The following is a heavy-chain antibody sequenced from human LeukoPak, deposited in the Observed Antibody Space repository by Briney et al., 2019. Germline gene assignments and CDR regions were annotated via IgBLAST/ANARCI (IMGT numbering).Heavy chain of an antibody. CDR3: AREAEGGFDY. CDR1: GGSISSSSYY. CDR2: IYHSGST. J-gene: IGHJ4*02. V-gene: IGHV4-39*07. D-gene: IGHD1-26*01. Sequence: SETLSLTCTVSGGSISSSSYYWGWIRQPPGKGLEWIGSIYHSGSTYYNPSLKSRVTISVDRSKNQFSLKLSSVTAADTAVYYCAREAEGGFDYWGQGTLVTVSS.